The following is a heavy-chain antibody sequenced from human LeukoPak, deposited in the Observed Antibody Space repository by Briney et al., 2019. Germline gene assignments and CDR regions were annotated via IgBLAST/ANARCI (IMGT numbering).Heavy chain of an antibody. V-gene: IGHV1-2*02. CDR1: AYTFTGYY. CDR3: AREDLVRGDQPLVYFDY. Sequence: ASVKVSCKASAYTFTGYYMHWVRQAPGQGLEWMGWINPNSGGTNYAQKFQGRVTMTRDTSISTAYMELSRLRSDDTAVYYCAREDLVRGDQPLVYFDYWGQGTLVTVSS. D-gene: IGHD3-10*01. CDR2: INPNSGGT. J-gene: IGHJ4*02.